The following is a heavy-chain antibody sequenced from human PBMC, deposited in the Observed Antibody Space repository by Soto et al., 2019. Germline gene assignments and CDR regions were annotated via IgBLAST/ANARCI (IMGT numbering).Heavy chain of an antibody. CDR2: ISPSSSTI. Sequence: GGSLRLSCAASGFTFNIYAMNWVRQAPGKGLEWVSYISPSSSTIYYADSVKGRFTISRDNAKNSLYLQMNSLRDEDTAVYYCATESVDTAMEQRIGMDVGGQGPTVTVS. J-gene: IGHJ6*02. CDR1: GFTFNIYA. CDR3: ATESVDTAMEQRIGMDV. V-gene: IGHV3-48*02. D-gene: IGHD5-18*01.